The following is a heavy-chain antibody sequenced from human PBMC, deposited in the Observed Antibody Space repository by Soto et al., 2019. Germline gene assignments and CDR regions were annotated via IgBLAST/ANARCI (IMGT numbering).Heavy chain of an antibody. V-gene: IGHV1-18*01. CDR3: AADLIAAAGTAYYYYGMDV. J-gene: IGHJ6*02. CDR1: GYTFTSYG. Sequence: GASVKVSCKASGYTFTSYGISWVRQAPGQGLEWMGWISAYNGNTNYAQKLQGRVTMTTDTSTSTAYMELSSLRSEDTAVYYCAADLIAAAGTAYYYYGMDVWGQGTTVTVSS. CDR2: ISAYNGNT. D-gene: IGHD6-13*01.